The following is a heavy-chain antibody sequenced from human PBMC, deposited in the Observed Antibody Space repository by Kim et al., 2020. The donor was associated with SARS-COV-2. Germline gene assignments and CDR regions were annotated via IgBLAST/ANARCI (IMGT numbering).Heavy chain of an antibody. V-gene: IGHV1-46*01. CDR2: INPSGGST. CDR1: GYTFTSYY. Sequence: ASVKVSCKASGYTFTSYYMHWVRQAPGQGLEWMGIINPSGGSTSYAQKFQGRVTMTRDTSTSTVYMELSSLRSEDTAVYYCARCGDSSWYFRASPLSPYYFDYWGQGTLVTVSS. J-gene: IGHJ4*02. D-gene: IGHD6-13*01. CDR3: ARCGDSSWYFRASPLSPYYFDY.